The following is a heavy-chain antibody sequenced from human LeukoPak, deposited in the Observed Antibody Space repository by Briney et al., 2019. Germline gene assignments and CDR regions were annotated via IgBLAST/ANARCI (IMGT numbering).Heavy chain of an antibody. D-gene: IGHD4-23*01. CDR3: ARGRGAATTVVTATLDDY. J-gene: IGHJ4*02. Sequence: ASVKVSCKASGYTFTGYFMHWVRQAPGQGLEWMRWINPNSGGTKYAQKFQGRVTMTRDKSITTAYMELSRLTSDDTAVYYCARGRGAATTVVTATLDDYWGQGTLVTVS. CDR2: INPNSGGT. CDR1: GYTFTGYF. V-gene: IGHV1-2*02.